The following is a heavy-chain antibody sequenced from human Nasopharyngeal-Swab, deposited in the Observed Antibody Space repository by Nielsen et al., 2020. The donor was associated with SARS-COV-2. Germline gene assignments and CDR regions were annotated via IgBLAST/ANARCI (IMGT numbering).Heavy chain of an antibody. CDR1: GYTFTSYY. CDR2: INPSGGST. D-gene: IGHD3-22*01. CDR3: ARDTYYYDSSGNDAFDS. J-gene: IGHJ3*02. Sequence: ASVKVSCKASGYTFTSYYMHWVRQAPGQGLEWMGIINPSGGSTSYAQKFQGRVTMTRDTSTSTVYMELSSLRSEDTAVYYCARDTYYYDSSGNDAFDSWGQGTMVTVSS. V-gene: IGHV1-46*01.